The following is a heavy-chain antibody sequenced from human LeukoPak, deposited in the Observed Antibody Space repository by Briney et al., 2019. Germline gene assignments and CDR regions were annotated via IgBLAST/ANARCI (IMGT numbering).Heavy chain of an antibody. CDR2: IWYDGSNK. Sequence: GGSLRLSCAAPGFTFSSYGMHWVRQAPGKGLEWVAVIWYDGSNKYYADSVKGRFTISRDNSKNTLYLQMNSLRAEDTAAYYCAKDLSSSLYYFDYWGQGTLVTVSS. J-gene: IGHJ4*02. CDR3: AKDLSSSLYYFDY. CDR1: GFTFSSYG. D-gene: IGHD6-6*01. V-gene: IGHV3-33*06.